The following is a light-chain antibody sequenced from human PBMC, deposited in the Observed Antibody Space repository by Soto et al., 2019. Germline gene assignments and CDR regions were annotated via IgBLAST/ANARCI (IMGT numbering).Light chain of an antibody. V-gene: IGKV3-20*01. CDR3: QEYVTSPIT. Sequence: ENVLTQSPGTLSLSPGERATLSCRASQYVAGNYLAWYQQKPGQAPRILIYGASSRATGIPDRFSGSGSDTDFTLTISRLETEDVALYYCQEYVTSPITFGQGKRLEIK. CDR2: GAS. J-gene: IGKJ5*01. CDR1: QYVAGNY.